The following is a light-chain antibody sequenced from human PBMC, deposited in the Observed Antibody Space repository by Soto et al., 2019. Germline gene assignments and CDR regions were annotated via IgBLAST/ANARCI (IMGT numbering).Light chain of an antibody. CDR1: SSDVGGYHY. V-gene: IGLV2-11*01. CDR2: DVS. Sequence: QSALTQPRSVSGSPRQSVTISCAGTSSDVGGYHYVSWYQQHPGKAPKLMIYDVSKRPSGVPDRFSGSKSGNTASLTISGLRAEDEADYYCCSYAGTGDVFGTGTKLTVL. CDR3: CSYAGTGDV. J-gene: IGLJ1*01.